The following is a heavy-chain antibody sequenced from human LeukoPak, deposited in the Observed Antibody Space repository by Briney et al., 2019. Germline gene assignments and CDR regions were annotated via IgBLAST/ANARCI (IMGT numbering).Heavy chain of an antibody. V-gene: IGHV3-74*01. J-gene: IGHJ4*02. D-gene: IGHD3/OR15-3a*01. CDR1: GFTFSSYW. CDR3: GTHAGRTGSDD. CDR2: INSDGSST. Sequence: PGGSLRLSCAASGFTFSSYWMHWVRQAPGKGLVWVSRINSDGSSTSYADSVKGRFTISRDNAKNTLYLQMNSLRAEDTAVYYCGTHAGRTGSDDWGQGTLVTVSS.